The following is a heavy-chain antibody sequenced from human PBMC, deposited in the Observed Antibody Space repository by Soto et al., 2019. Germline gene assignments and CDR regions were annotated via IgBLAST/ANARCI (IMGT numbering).Heavy chain of an antibody. Sequence: GASVKVSCKASGYTFTGYYMHWVRQAPGQGLEWMGWINPNSGGTNYAQKFQGWVTMTRDTSISTAYMELSRLRSDDTAVYYCARGAQIFQDPYYFDYWGQGTLVTVSS. D-gene: IGHD2-21*01. J-gene: IGHJ4*02. CDR3: ARGAQIFQDPYYFDY. CDR2: INPNSGGT. CDR1: GYTFTGYY. V-gene: IGHV1-2*04.